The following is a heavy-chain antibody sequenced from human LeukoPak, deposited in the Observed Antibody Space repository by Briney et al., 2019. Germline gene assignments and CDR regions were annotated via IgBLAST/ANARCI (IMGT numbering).Heavy chain of an antibody. CDR1: GISLKKNY. Sequence: GGGPWISLAAPGISLKKNYKSWVRPAPGEGLEWVSVIYSGGSTYYADSVKGRFTISRDNSKNTLYLQMNSLRAEDTAVYYCASGSSGWYSWGQGTLVTVSS. J-gene: IGHJ4*02. CDR2: IYSGGST. D-gene: IGHD6-19*01. CDR3: ASGSSGWYS. V-gene: IGHV3-53*05.